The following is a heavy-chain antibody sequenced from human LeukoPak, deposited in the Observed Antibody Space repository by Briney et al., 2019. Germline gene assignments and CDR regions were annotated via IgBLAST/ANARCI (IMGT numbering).Heavy chain of an antibody. J-gene: IGHJ3*02. D-gene: IGHD3-10*01. CDR3: ARDQILWSTGAFDI. CDR2: IIPIFGTA. V-gene: IGHV1-69*05. Sequence: SVKVSCKASGGTFSSYAISWVRQAPGQGLEWMGGIIPIFGTANYAQKFQGRVTITTDESTSTAYMELSSLRSEDTAVYYCARDQILWSTGAFDIWGQGTMVTVSS. CDR1: GGTFSSYA.